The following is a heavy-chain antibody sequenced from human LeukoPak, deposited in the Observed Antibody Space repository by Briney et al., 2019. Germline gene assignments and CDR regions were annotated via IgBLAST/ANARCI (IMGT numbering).Heavy chain of an antibody. Sequence: GGSLRLSCAASGFTFSSYAMSWVRQAPGKGLEWVSAISGSGGSTYYADSVKGRFTISRDNSKNTLYLQMDSLRAEDTAVYYCAKGPHFTGDFDYWGQGTLVTVSS. D-gene: IGHD2/OR15-2a*01. CDR2: ISGSGGST. CDR1: GFTFSSYA. V-gene: IGHV3-23*01. CDR3: AKGPHFTGDFDY. J-gene: IGHJ4*02.